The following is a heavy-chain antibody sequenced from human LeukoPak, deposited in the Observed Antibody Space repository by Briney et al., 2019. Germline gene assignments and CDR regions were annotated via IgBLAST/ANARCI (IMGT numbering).Heavy chain of an antibody. CDR1: GGSISSSSYY. Sequence: SETLSLTCTVSGGSISSSSYYWGWIRQPPGKGLEWIGYIYYSGSTNYNPSLKSRVTISVDTSKNQFSLKLSSVTAADTAVYYCARADYDRAFDYWGQGTLVTVSS. V-gene: IGHV4-61*05. D-gene: IGHD3-3*01. CDR3: ARADYDRAFDY. CDR2: IYYSGST. J-gene: IGHJ4*02.